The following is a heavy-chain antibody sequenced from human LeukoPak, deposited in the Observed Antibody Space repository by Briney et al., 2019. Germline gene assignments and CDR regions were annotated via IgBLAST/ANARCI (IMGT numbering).Heavy chain of an antibody. Sequence: AGGSLRRSGAASGFTFSSNEMNWVRQAPGKGLEWVSYISSSGSTIYYADSVKGRFTISRDNAKNSLYLQMNSLRAEDTAVYYCARDLAIAVAGPYYYGMDVWGKGTTVTVSS. CDR2: ISSSGSTI. J-gene: IGHJ6*04. CDR3: ARDLAIAVAGPYYYGMDV. V-gene: IGHV3-48*03. CDR1: GFTFSSNE. D-gene: IGHD6-19*01.